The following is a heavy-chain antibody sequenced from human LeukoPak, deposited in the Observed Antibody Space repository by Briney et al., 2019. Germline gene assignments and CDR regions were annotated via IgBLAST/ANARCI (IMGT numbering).Heavy chain of an antibody. Sequence: SETLSLTCTVSGGSINYYYWSWIRQLPGKGLEWIGYIYYSGATDFNPSLKSRVTMSVDTSKNQFSLNLSSVTAADTAVYYCASREIAVAGSFDYWGQGTLVTVSS. CDR2: IYYSGAT. J-gene: IGHJ4*02. V-gene: IGHV4-59*01. CDR1: GGSINYYY. D-gene: IGHD6-19*01. CDR3: ASREIAVAGSFDY.